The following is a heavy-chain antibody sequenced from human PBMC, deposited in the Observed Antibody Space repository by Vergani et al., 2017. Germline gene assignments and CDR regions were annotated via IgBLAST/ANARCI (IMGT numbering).Heavy chain of an antibody. CDR3: ARDNFMIVSTDAFDI. V-gene: IGHV3-48*01. CDR2: ISSSSSTI. D-gene: IGHD2-2*01. CDR1: GFTFSSYS. J-gene: IGHJ3*02. Sequence: EVQLLESGGGLVQPGGSLRLSCAASGFTFSSYSMNWVRQAPGKGLEWVSYISSSSSTIYYADSVKGRFTISRDNAKNSLYLQMNSLRAEDTAVYYCARDNFMIVSTDAFDIWGQGTMVTVSS.